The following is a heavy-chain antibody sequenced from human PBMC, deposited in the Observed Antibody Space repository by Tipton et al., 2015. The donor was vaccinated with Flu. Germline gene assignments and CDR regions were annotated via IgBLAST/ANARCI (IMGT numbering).Heavy chain of an antibody. CDR3: ARDYYGSGYDAVDI. CDR1: GGSISSYY. CDR2: IYYSGST. V-gene: IGHV4-59*01. Sequence: TLSLTCTVSGGSISSYYWSWIRQPPGKGLEWIGYIYYSGSTNYNPSLKSRVTISVDTSKNQFSLKLSSVTAADTAVYYCARDYYGSGYDAVDIWGQGTMVTVSS. D-gene: IGHD3-10*01. J-gene: IGHJ3*02.